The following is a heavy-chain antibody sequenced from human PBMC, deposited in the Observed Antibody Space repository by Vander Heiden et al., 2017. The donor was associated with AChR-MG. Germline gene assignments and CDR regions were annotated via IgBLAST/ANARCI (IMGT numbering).Heavy chain of an antibody. D-gene: IGHD2-2*02. J-gene: IGHJ5*02. Sequence: QVQLQQWGAGLLKHSETLSLTCAVYGGSFSGYYWSWIRQPPGKGLEWIGEFNHSGSTNYNPSLKSRVTISVDTSKNQFSLKLSSVTAADTAVYYCARCPVPAAIRGLRNWFDPWGQGTLVTVSS. CDR2: FNHSGST. CDR1: GGSFSGYY. V-gene: IGHV4-34*01. CDR3: ARCPVPAAIRGLRNWFDP.